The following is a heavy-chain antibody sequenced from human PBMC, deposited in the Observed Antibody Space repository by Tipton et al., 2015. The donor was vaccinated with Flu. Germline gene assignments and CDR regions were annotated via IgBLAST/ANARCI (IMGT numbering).Heavy chain of an antibody. V-gene: IGHV4-4*07. J-gene: IGHJ4*02. Sequence: TLSLTCTVSGGSLSSFYWTWIRQSAGKGLEWIGRVYSSGTTKFNPSLRGRLTMSVDASKKEFSLKLSSVTAADTAVYYCARGSGSGTFMIFDFWGQGTLVTVSS. CDR3: ARGSGSGTFMIFDF. CDR2: VYSSGTT. D-gene: IGHD3-10*01. CDR1: GGSLSSFY.